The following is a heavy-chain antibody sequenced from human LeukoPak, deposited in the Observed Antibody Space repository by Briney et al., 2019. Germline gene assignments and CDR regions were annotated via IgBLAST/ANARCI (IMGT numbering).Heavy chain of an antibody. J-gene: IGHJ4*02. CDR3: AREADGITGTTGRIDY. V-gene: IGHV4-4*07. CDR2: IYTSGST. D-gene: IGHD1-7*01. CDR1: GGSISSYY. Sequence: SETLSLTCTVSGGSISSYYWSWIRQPAGKGLEWIGRIYTSGSTNYNPSLKSRVTISVDTSKNQFSLKLSSVTAADTAVYYCAREADGITGTTGRIDYWGQGTLVTVSS.